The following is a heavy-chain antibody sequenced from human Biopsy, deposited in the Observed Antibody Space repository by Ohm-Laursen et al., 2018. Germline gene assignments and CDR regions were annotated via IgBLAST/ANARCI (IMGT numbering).Heavy chain of an antibody. Sequence: SETLSLTCTVSGDSISSYYWSWIRQPPGKGLQWIGYVYYTGSTNFNPSLKSRVTISVDTSKNQFSLKLSSVTAADTAVDFCARGSSYGYDFDYWGQGTLVAVSS. CDR2: VYYTGST. V-gene: IGHV4-59*01. D-gene: IGHD5-18*01. CDR3: ARGSSYGYDFDY. J-gene: IGHJ4*02. CDR1: GDSISSYY.